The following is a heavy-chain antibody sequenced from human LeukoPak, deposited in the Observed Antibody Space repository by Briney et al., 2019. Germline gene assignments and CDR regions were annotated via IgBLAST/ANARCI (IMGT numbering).Heavy chain of an antibody. J-gene: IGHJ4*02. CDR1: GLTFSSYA. CDR3: ARGALKARYCPGTSCYHLDS. V-gene: IGHV3-21*01. CDR2: ISTRGSVT. Sequence: GGSLRLSCAASGLTFSSYAMNWVRQAPGKGLEWVSPISTRGSVTYYADSVKGRFTISRDNAGNSLYLQMDSLRAEDSGVYFCARGALKARYCPGTSCYHLDSWGQGTLVTVSS. D-gene: IGHD2-15*01.